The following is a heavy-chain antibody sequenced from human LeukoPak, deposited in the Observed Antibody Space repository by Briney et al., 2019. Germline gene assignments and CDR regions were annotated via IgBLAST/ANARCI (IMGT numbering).Heavy chain of an antibody. CDR3: AGGPYYSYGMDV. CDR2: IYYSGST. Sequence: SETLSLTCTVSGGSISSSSYYWGWIRQPPGKGLEWIGSIYYSGSTYYNPSLKSRVTISVDTSKNQFSLKLSSVTAADTAVYYCAGGPYYSYGMDVWGQGTTATVSS. J-gene: IGHJ6*02. CDR1: GGSISSSSYY. V-gene: IGHV4-39*01.